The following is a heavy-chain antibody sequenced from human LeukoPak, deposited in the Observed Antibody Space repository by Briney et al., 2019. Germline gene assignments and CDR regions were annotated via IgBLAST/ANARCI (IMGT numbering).Heavy chain of an antibody. CDR3: ARGLAGAVNGMDV. J-gene: IGHJ6*02. CDR1: GFTFSSYW. D-gene: IGHD6-19*01. CDR2: ISSDGGGT. Sequence: GGALRLSCAASGFTFSSYWMHWVRQAPEKGLVWFSRISSDGGGTSSADSVKSRFTIPRDNAKNTLYLQMNSLRAEDTAVYYCARGLAGAVNGMDVWGQGTTVTVSS. V-gene: IGHV3-74*01.